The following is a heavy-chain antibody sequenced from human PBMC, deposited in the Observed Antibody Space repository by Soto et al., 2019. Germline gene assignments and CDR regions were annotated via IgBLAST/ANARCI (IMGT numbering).Heavy chain of an antibody. CDR2: IIPIFGTA. V-gene: IGHV1-69*13. Sequence: SVKVSCKASGGTFSSYAISWVRQAPGQGLEWMGGIIPIFGTANYAQKFQGRVTITADESTSTAYVGLSSLRSEDTAVYYCAMAPGGYNWFDPWGQGTLVTVSS. CDR3: AMAPGGYNWFDP. J-gene: IGHJ5*02. CDR1: GGTFSSYA. D-gene: IGHD3-10*01.